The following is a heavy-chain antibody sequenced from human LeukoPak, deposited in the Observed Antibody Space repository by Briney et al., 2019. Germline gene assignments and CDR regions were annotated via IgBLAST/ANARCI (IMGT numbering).Heavy chain of an antibody. CDR1: GGSISSYY. J-gene: IGHJ4*02. CDR2: IYSSGST. V-gene: IGHV4-59*12. CDR3: ARLPTDSNFDY. Sequence: PSETLSLTCTVSGGSISSYYWSWIRQPPGKGLEWIGYIYSSGSTNYNPSLKSRVTISVDTSKNQFFLKLSSVTAADTAVYYCARLPTDSNFDYWGQGTLVTVPS.